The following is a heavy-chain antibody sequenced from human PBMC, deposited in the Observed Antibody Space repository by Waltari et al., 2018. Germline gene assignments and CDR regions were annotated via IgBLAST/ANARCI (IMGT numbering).Heavy chain of an antibody. CDR2: VSYTGTT. V-gene: IGHV4-39*01. CDR1: GVPIPSNTHS. CDR3: ATYIGASVGTAAFDV. D-gene: IGHD5-12*01. J-gene: IGHJ3*01. Sequence: QLQLQESGPRLVRPSETLSLICRVSGVPIPSNTHSWAWIRQSPGQGLEWIGTVSYTGTTYISPSLKSRVSVSRDTSKNQVSLILGSVTAADMAVYYCATYIGASVGTAAFDVWGQGTMVTVSS.